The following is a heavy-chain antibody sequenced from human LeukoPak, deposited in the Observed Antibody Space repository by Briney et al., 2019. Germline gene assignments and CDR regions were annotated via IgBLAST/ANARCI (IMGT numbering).Heavy chain of an antibody. J-gene: IGHJ6*02. CDR2: ISWDGGST. V-gene: IGHV3-43D*03. Sequence: GGSLRLSCAASGFTVSSNYMSWVRQAPGKGLEWVSLISWDGGSTYYADSVKGRFTISRDNSKNSLYLQMNSLRAEDTALYYCAKDLGAPKYGMDVWGQGTTVTVSS. CDR3: AKDLGAPKYGMDV. CDR1: GFTVSSNY. D-gene: IGHD3-10*01.